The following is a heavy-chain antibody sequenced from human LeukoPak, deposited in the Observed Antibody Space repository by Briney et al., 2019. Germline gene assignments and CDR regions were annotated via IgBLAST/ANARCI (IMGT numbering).Heavy chain of an antibody. V-gene: IGHV4-59*08. CDR2: IYYSGRT. Sequence: PSETLSLTCTVSGDSISTYYWSWIRQPPGKGLGWIGYIYYSGRTNYNPSLKSRVTISGDTSKDQFSLKLSSVTAADTAIYYCARHSFADYIDYWGQGALVTVSS. CDR1: GDSISTYY. J-gene: IGHJ4*01. CDR3: ARHSFADYIDY. D-gene: IGHD2-2*01.